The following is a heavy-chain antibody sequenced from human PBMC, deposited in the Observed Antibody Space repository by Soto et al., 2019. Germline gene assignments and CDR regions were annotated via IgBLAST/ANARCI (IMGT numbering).Heavy chain of an antibody. J-gene: IGHJ4*02. V-gene: IGHV4-59*08. D-gene: IGHD5-12*01. CDR1: GGSISSYY. Sequence: QVQLQESGPGLVKPSETLSLTCTVSGGSISSYYWSWIRQPPGKGLEWIGYIYYSGSTNYNPSLKRRVTISVDTSKNQFSLKRSSVTAADTAVYYCAGLRLEMATIAPYELDYWGQGTLVTVSS. CDR3: AGLRLEMATIAPYELDY. CDR2: IYYSGST.